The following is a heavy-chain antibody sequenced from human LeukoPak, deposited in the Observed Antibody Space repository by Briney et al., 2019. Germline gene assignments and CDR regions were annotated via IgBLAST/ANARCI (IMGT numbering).Heavy chain of an antibody. CDR3: AREVATLNWFDP. CDR1: GYTFTSYG. Sequence: ASVKVSCKASGYTFTSYGISWVRQAPGQGLEWMGWISAYNGNTNHAQKLQGRVTMTTDTSTSTAYMELRSLRSDDTAVYYCAREVATLNWFDPWGQGTLVTVSS. V-gene: IGHV1-18*04. J-gene: IGHJ5*02. D-gene: IGHD5-12*01. CDR2: ISAYNGNT.